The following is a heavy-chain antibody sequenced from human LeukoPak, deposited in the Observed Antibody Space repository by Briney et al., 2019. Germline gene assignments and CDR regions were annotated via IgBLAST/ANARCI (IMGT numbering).Heavy chain of an antibody. V-gene: IGHV3-74*01. Sequence: PGGSLRLSCAASGFTFSSYSMNWVRQAPGKGLVWVSRINTDGSSTSYADSVKGRFTISRDNAKNTLYLQMNSLRAEDTAVYYCARSPSPWYEDYFDYWGQGTLVTVSS. CDR1: GFTFSSYS. CDR3: ARSPSPWYEDYFDY. J-gene: IGHJ4*02. D-gene: IGHD6-13*01. CDR2: INTDGSST.